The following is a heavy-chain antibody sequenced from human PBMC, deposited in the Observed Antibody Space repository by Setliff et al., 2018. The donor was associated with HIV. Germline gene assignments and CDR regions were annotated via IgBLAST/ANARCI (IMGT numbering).Heavy chain of an antibody. CDR2: IRTKVYGGTT. Sequence: GGSLRLSCTASGFTFGDYFMSWVRQAPGKGLEWVGFIRTKVYGGTTEYAASVKGRFTISRDDSKSIAYLQMNSLKTDDTAVYYCTRGRDIAVAAVNDYWGQGTLVTV. J-gene: IGHJ4*02. D-gene: IGHD6-19*01. CDR1: GFTFGDYF. V-gene: IGHV3-49*04. CDR3: TRGRDIAVAAVNDY.